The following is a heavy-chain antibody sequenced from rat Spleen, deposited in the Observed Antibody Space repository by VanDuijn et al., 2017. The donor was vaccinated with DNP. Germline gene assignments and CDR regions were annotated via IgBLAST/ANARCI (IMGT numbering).Heavy chain of an antibody. CDR2: INYSGRT. Sequence: EVQLQESGPGLVKPSQSLSLACSVTGYSITSNYWAWIRKFPGNKMEWIGYINYSGRTGYNPSLKSRISITRDTSKNHFFLHLNSVTTEDTATYYCARWTRYFDYWGQGVMVTVSS. CDR3: ARWTRYFDY. J-gene: IGHJ2*01. V-gene: IGHV3-1*01. CDR1: GYSITSNY. D-gene: IGHD1-7*01.